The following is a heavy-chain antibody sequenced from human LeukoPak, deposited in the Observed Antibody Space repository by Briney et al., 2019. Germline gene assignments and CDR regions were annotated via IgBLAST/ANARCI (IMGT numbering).Heavy chain of an antibody. D-gene: IGHD3-10*01. Sequence: ASVKVSCKASGYTFTSYYMHWVRQAPGQGLEWMGIINPSGGSTSYAQKFQGRVTMTRDMSTSTVYMELSSLRSEDTAVYYCARGGMVRNNYYYYYMDVWGKGTTVTISS. CDR3: ARGGMVRNNYYYYYMDV. V-gene: IGHV1-46*01. J-gene: IGHJ6*03. CDR2: INPSGGST. CDR1: GYTFTSYY.